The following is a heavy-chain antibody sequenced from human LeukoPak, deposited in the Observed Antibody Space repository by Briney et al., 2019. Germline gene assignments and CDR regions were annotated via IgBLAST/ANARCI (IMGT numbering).Heavy chain of an antibody. Sequence: PGGSLRLSCAASGFTFSSYSMNWVRQAPGKGLEWVSYISSASGSIYYADSVKGRFTISRDNSKNTLYLQMNSLRGEDTAEYYCAKDGGLGMGAFHIWGQGTMVTVSS. D-gene: IGHD7-27*01. J-gene: IGHJ3*02. CDR2: ISSASGSI. CDR3: AKDGGLGMGAFHI. CDR1: GFTFSSYS. V-gene: IGHV3-48*01.